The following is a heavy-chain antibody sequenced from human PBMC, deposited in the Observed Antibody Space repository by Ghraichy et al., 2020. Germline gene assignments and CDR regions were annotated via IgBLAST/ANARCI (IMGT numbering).Heavy chain of an antibody. Sequence: SETLSLTCTVSGGSISSSSYYWGWIRQPPGKGLEWIGSIYYSGSTYYNPSLKSRVTISVDTSKNQFSLKLSSVTAADTAVYYCARHERDSSGYYSSGWFDPWGQGTLVTVSS. CDR3: ARHERDSSGYYSSGWFDP. V-gene: IGHV4-39*01. J-gene: IGHJ5*02. CDR2: IYYSGST. CDR1: GGSISSSSYY. D-gene: IGHD3-22*01.